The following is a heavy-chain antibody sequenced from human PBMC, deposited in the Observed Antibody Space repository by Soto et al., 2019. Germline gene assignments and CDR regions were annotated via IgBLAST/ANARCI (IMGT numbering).Heavy chain of an antibody. CDR2: IIPIFGTA. Sequence: SVKVSFKASGGTFSSYAISWVRQAPGQGLEWMGGIIPIFGTANYAQKFQGRVTITADESTSTAYMELSSLRSEDTAVYYCARVGGDDFGDSGGFDYWGQGTLVTVSS. CDR3: ARVGGDDFGDSGGFDY. CDR1: GGTFSSYA. J-gene: IGHJ4*02. V-gene: IGHV1-69*13. D-gene: IGHD4-17*01.